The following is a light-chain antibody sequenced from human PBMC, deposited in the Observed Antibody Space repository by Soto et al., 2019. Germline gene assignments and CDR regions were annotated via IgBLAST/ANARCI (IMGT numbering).Light chain of an antibody. J-gene: IGKJ1*01. CDR1: QSVSSN. CDR2: GAS. Sequence: EIVMTQSPATLSVSPGERATLSCRASQSVSSNLAWYQQKPGQAPRLLIYGASTRATGSPVRFSGSGSGTAFTLTISSLQSEDLGVYYCQHYYNWPPWTFGQGTKVEIK. CDR3: QHYYNWPPWT. V-gene: IGKV3-15*01.